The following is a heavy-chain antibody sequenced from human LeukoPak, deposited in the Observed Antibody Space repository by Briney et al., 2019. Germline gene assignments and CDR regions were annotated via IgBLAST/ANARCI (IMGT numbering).Heavy chain of an antibody. D-gene: IGHD3-3*01. Sequence: SETLSLTCAVYGGSFSGYYWSWIRQPPGKGLEWIGEINHSRSTNYNPSLKSRVTISVDTSKNQFSLKLSSVTAADTAVYYCARGPMVTIFGVVKPRFDYWGQGTLVTVSS. V-gene: IGHV4-34*01. CDR3: ARGPMVTIFGVVKPRFDY. CDR1: GGSFSGYY. CDR2: INHSRST. J-gene: IGHJ4*02.